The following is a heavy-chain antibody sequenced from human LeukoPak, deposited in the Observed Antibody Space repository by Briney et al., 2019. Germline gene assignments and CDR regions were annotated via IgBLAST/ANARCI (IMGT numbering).Heavy chain of an antibody. V-gene: IGHV3-23*01. Sequence: GGSLRLSCVDSGFTFSSFAMSWVRQAPGKGLEWVSTISSSGSTTYYVDSVKGRFTISRDNSRNTLYLQMNSLRGEDTAVYYCASESPAFDYWGQGTLVTVS. J-gene: IGHJ4*02. CDR2: ISSSGSTT. CDR3: ASESPAFDY. CDR1: GFTFSSFA.